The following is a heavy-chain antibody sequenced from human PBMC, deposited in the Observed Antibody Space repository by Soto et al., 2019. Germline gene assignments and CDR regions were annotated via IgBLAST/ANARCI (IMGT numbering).Heavy chain of an antibody. CDR2: IDPSDSYT. D-gene: IGHD2-8*02. Sequence: GESLKISCKGSGYSFTSYWISWVRQMPGKXLEWMGRIDPSDSYTNYSPSFQGHVTISADKSISTAYLQWSSLKASDTAMYYCARSYRWSVLYYYYGMDVWGQGTTVTVSS. CDR3: ARSYRWSVLYYYYGMDV. CDR1: GYSFTSYW. J-gene: IGHJ6*02. V-gene: IGHV5-10-1*01.